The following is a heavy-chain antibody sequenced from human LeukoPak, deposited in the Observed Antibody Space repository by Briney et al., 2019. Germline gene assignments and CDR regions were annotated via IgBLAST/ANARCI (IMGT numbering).Heavy chain of an antibody. Sequence: ASVKVSCKASGYTFTGYYMHRVRQAPGQGLEWMGWINPNSGGTNYAQKFQGRVTMTRDTSISTAYMELSRLRSDGTAVYYCARVLTGYYKAFGFDYWGQGTLVTVSS. V-gene: IGHV1-2*02. J-gene: IGHJ4*02. CDR2: INPNSGGT. D-gene: IGHD3-9*01. CDR3: ARVLTGYYKAFGFDY. CDR1: GYTFTGYY.